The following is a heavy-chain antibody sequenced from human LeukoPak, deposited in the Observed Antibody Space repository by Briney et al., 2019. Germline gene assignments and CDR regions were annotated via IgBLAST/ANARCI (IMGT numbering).Heavy chain of an antibody. Sequence: KPSGTLSLTCTVSGGSISSYYWSWLRQPPGKGLEWIGYIYYSGSTNYNPSLKSRVTISVDTSKNQFSLKLSSVTAADTAVYYCARSGRPLTYYYGSGSYRNWFDPWGQGTLVTVSS. CDR3: ARSGRPLTYYYGSGSYRNWFDP. J-gene: IGHJ5*02. D-gene: IGHD3-10*01. V-gene: IGHV4-59*01. CDR1: GGSISSYY. CDR2: IYYSGST.